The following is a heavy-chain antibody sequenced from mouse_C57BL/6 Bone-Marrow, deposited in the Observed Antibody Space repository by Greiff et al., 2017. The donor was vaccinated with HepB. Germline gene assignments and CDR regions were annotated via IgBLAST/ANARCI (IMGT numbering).Heavy chain of an antibody. Sequence: DVMLVESGGGLVQPGGSLKLSCAASGFTFSDYYMYWVRQTPEKRLEWVAYISNGGGSTYYPDTVKGRFTISRDNAKNTLYLQMSRLKSEDTAMYYCARGTGYWYFDVWGTGTTLTVSS. CDR1: GFTFSDYY. J-gene: IGHJ1*03. CDR3: ARGTGYWYFDV. D-gene: IGHD3-3*01. CDR2: ISNGGGST. V-gene: IGHV5-12*01.